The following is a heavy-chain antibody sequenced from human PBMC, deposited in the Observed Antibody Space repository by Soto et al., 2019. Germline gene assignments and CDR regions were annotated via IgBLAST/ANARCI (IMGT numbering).Heavy chain of an antibody. J-gene: IGHJ4*02. CDR2: IAYDGNTQ. CDR1: GFILSSYS. Sequence: QVQLVESGGGVVQPGTSLRLSCAASGFILSSYSIHWVRQAPGKGLEWVAVIAYDGNTQYYGDSVKGRFFVSRDNSKNTMYLKLNSLRGEDTAVYYCAKVSRPSRISTPDFDFWGQGTLVTVSS. V-gene: IGHV3-30-3*01. CDR3: AKVSRPSRISTPDFDF.